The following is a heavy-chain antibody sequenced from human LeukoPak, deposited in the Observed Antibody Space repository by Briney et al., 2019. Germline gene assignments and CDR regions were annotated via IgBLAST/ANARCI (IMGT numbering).Heavy chain of an antibody. CDR1: GYTFTDYF. D-gene: IGHD3-10*01. CDR3: AKGRGRLHVNRGVYHYYMEV. J-gene: IGHJ6*03. Sequence: ASVKVSCKASGYTFTDYFLHWVRQAPGQGLEWMGWINPNSGGTNYAQIFQGRVTMTRDTSISTAYMELSSLGSEDTAIYYCAKGRGRLHVNRGVYHYYMEVWGTGTTVIVSS. CDR2: INPNSGGT. V-gene: IGHV1-2*02.